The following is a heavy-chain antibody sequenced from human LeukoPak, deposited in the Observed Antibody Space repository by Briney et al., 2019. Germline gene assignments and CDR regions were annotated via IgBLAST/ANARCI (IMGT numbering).Heavy chain of an antibody. J-gene: IGHJ5*02. D-gene: IGHD6-13*01. CDR3: ARDLKQLFKRGGWFDP. V-gene: IGHV3-21*01. Sequence: GGSLRLSCAASGFTFSSYAMHWVRQAPGKGLEWVSSISSSSSYIYYADSVKGRFTISRDNAKNSLYLRMNSLRAEDTAVYYCARDLKQLFKRGGWFDPWGQGTLVTVSS. CDR1: GFTFSSYA. CDR2: ISSSSSYI.